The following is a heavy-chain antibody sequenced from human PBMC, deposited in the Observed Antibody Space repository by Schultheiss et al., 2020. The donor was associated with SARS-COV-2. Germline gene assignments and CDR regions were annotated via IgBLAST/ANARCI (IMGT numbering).Heavy chain of an antibody. J-gene: IGHJ3*02. CDR3: ARAAYGDYVGAFDI. CDR1: GFTFSDYY. Sequence: GGSLRLSCAASGFTFSDYYMSWIRQAPGKGLEWVSSISSTSNSIFYADSVKGRFTISRDNAKNSLYLQMNSLRAEDTAVYYCARAAYGDYVGAFDIWGQGTMVTVSS. CDR2: ISSTSNSI. V-gene: IGHV3-11*01. D-gene: IGHD4-17*01.